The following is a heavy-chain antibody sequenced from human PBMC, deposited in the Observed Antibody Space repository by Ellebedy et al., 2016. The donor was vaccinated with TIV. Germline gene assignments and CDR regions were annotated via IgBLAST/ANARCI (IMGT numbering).Heavy chain of an antibody. D-gene: IGHD3-10*01. CDR2: INHSGST. Sequence: SETLSLXCAVYGGSFSGYYWSWIRQPPGKGLEWIGEINHSGSTNYNPSLKSRVTISVDTSKNQFSLKLSSVTAADTAVYYCATTRSGSYWGQGTLVTVSS. V-gene: IGHV4-34*01. J-gene: IGHJ4*02. CDR3: ATTRSGSY. CDR1: GGSFSGYY.